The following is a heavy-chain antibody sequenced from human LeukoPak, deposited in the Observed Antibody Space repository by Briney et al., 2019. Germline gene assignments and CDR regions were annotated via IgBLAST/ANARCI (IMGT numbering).Heavy chain of an antibody. CDR2: ISSSGSTI. J-gene: IGHJ6*03. V-gene: IGHV3-48*03. Sequence: GGSLRLSCAASGFTFSSYEMNWVRQAPGKGLEWVSYISSSGSTIYYADSVKGRFTISRDNAKNSLCLQMNSLRAEDAAVYCCARDSWELRHYYYYMDVWGKGTTVTISS. CDR3: ARDSWELRHYYYYMDV. D-gene: IGHD1-26*01. CDR1: GFTFSSYE.